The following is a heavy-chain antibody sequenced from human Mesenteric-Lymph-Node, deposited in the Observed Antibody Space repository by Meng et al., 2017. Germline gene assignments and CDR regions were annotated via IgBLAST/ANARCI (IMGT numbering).Heavy chain of an antibody. Sequence: SVKVSCKASGGTFSSYAISWVRQAPGQGLEWMGGIIPIFGTANYAQKFQGRVTITADKSTSTAYMELSSLRSEDTAVYYCARVPYSSSWRDYWGQGTLVTVSS. D-gene: IGHD6-13*01. CDR1: GGTFSSYA. J-gene: IGHJ4*02. CDR3: ARVPYSSSWRDY. V-gene: IGHV1-69*06. CDR2: IIPIFGTA.